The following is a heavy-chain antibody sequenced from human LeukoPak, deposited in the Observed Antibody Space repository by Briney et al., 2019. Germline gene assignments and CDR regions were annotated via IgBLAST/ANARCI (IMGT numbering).Heavy chain of an antibody. CDR3: AKDFGPSPAY. CDR1: GFTFSSYG. CDR2: ISYDGSNK. Sequence: GGSLRLSCAASGFTFSSYGMHWVRQAPGKGLEWVAVISYDGSNKYYADSVKGRFTISRDNSKNTLYLQMNSLRAEDTAVYYCAKDFGPSPAYWGQGTLVTVSS. J-gene: IGHJ4*02. D-gene: IGHD2-2*01. V-gene: IGHV3-30*18.